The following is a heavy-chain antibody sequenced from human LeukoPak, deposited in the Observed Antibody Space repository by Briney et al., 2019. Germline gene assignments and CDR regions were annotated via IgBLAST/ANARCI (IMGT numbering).Heavy chain of an antibody. V-gene: IGHV1-2*02. CDR3: ARDLSWTLTGYLGYYGMDV. J-gene: IGHJ6*02. CDR1: GYTFTGYY. CDR2: INPNSGGT. Sequence: ASVKVSCKASGYTFTGYYMHWVRQAPGQGLEWMGWINPNSGGTNYVQKFQGRVTMTRDTSISTAYMELSRLRSDDTAVYYCARDLSWTLTGYLGYYGMDVWGQGTTVTVSS. D-gene: IGHD3-9*01.